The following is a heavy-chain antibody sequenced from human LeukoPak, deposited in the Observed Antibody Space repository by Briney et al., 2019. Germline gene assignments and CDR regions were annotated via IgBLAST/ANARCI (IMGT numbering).Heavy chain of an antibody. CDR2: ISYDGSNK. J-gene: IGHJ4*02. CDR1: EFTFISNA. V-gene: IGHV3-30*18. CDR3: AKDRGVTTAPLFDY. Sequence: GGSLKLSWPPSEFTFISNARTWFGQAPGKGLKGVAVISYDGSNKYYADSVKGRFTISRDNSKNTLYLQMNSLRAEDTAVYYCAKDRGVTTAPLFDYWGQGTLVTVSS. D-gene: IGHD4-4*01.